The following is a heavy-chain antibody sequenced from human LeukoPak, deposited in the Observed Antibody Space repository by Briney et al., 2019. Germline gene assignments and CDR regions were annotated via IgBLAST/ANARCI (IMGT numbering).Heavy chain of an antibody. CDR2: INPSGGST. V-gene: IGHV1-46*01. D-gene: IGHD1-26*01. Sequence: ASVKVSCKASGYTFTTYYMHWVRQAPGQGLEWMGMINPSGGSTSYAQKFQGRVTITRDTSTFTVYMELSSLRVEDTAVYYCARGGNYYGSWGQGALVTVSS. CDR1: GYTFTTYY. J-gene: IGHJ4*02. CDR3: ARGGNYYGS.